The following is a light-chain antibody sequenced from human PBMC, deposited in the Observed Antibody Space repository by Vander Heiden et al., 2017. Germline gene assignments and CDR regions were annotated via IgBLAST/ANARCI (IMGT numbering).Light chain of an antibody. V-gene: IGKV4-1*01. Sequence: DIVMTQSPDSLAVSLGERATINCKSSQSLLYSSNNKNYLAWYQQKPGQPPKLLIYWASTRESGVPDRFSGSGSGTDFTLTISSLQTEDLAVYCCQQYYTTPLTFGGGTKVEI. CDR3: QQYYTTPLT. J-gene: IGKJ4*01. CDR2: WAS. CDR1: QSLLYSSNNKNY.